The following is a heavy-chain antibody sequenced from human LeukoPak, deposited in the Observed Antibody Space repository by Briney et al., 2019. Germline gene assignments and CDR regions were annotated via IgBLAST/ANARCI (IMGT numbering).Heavy chain of an antibody. V-gene: IGHV4-34*01. J-gene: IGHJ6*03. D-gene: IGHD3-10*01. Sequence: PSETLSLTCAVYGGSFSGYYWSWIRQPPGKGLEWIGEINHSGSTNYNPSLKSRVTISVDTSKNQFSLKLSSVTAADTAVYYCARRSPTIWGSGTIYYYYYMDVWGKGTTVTISS. CDR3: ARRSPTIWGSGTIYYYYYMDV. CDR2: INHSGST. CDR1: GGSFSGYY.